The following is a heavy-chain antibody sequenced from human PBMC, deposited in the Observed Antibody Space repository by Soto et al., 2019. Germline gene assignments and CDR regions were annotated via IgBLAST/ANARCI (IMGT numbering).Heavy chain of an antibody. CDR3: ARDRKNWLLSPGGMDV. CDR2: IWYDGSNK. CDR1: GFTFSSYG. V-gene: IGHV3-33*01. D-gene: IGHD3-9*01. J-gene: IGHJ6*02. Sequence: QVQLVESGGGVVQPGRSLRLSCAASGFTFSSYGMHWVRQAPGKGLEWVAVIWYDGSNKYYTDSVKGRFTISRDNSKNTLYLQMNSLRAEDTAVYYGARDRKNWLLSPGGMDVWGQGTTVTVSS.